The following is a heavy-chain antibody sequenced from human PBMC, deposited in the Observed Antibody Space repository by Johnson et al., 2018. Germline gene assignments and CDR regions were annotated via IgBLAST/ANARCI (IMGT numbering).Heavy chain of an antibody. V-gene: IGHV3-23*03. J-gene: IGHJ6*02. CDR3: ARFTGRALDV. CDR1: GFTFSSYA. D-gene: IGHD3-10*01. CDR2: IYGGGAT. Sequence: VQLVESGGGLVQPGGSLRLSCAASGFTFSSYAMSWVRQAPGKGLEWVSVIYGGGATYHADPVKGRFIISRDNSKNTLYIQMNNLRAEDTAVYYWARFTGRALDVWGQGTTVTVSS.